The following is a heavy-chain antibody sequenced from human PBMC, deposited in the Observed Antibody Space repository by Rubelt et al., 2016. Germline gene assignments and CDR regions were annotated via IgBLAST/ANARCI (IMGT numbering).Heavy chain of an antibody. J-gene: IGHJ4*02. CDR2: INPNSGGT. Sequence: QVQLVQSGAEVKKPGASVKVSCKASGYTFTGYYMHWVRQAPGQGLEWMGWINPNSGGTNYAQKFQGRVTMTSDTSISTADMELSRLRSDDTAVYYCARFAIGGHSSGYLFDYWGQGTLVTVSS. V-gene: IGHV1-2*02. CDR1: GYTFTGYY. CDR3: ARFAIGGHSSGYLFDY. D-gene: IGHD3-22*01.